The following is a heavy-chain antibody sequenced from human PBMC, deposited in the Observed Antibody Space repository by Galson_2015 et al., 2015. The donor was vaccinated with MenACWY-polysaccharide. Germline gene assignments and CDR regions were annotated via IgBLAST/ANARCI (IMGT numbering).Heavy chain of an antibody. CDR3: ARAATVVTAHLGLFDY. Sequence: SETLSLTCTVSGGSISSSSYYWGWIRQPPGKGLEWIGSIYYSGSTYYNPSLKSRVTISVDTSKNQFSLKLSSVTAADTAVYYCARAATVVTAHLGLFDYWGQGTLVTVSS. J-gene: IGHJ4*02. D-gene: IGHD4-23*01. CDR1: GGSISSSSYY. V-gene: IGHV4-39*01. CDR2: IYYSGST.